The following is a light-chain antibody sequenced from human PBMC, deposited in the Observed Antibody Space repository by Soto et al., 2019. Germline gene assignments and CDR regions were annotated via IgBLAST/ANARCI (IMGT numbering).Light chain of an antibody. J-gene: IGLJ1*01. V-gene: IGLV2-14*01. CDR2: EVT. Sequence: QSALTQPASLSGSPGQSITISCTGTSSDIGAYDYVSWYQQHPGKAPKLIIYEVTNRPSGVSNRFSGSKSGNTASLTISGLQAEDETDYYCSSYTSRFTYVFGTGTKVTVL. CDR1: SSDIGAYDY. CDR3: SSYTSRFTYV.